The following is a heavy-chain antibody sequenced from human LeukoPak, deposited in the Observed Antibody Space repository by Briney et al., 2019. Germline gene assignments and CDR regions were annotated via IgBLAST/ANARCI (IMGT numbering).Heavy chain of an antibody. Sequence: SETLSLTCTVSGGSISSYYWSWIRQPAGKGPEWIGRIYPSGSTNYNPSLKSRVTMSVDTSKNQFSLKLSSVTAADTAVYYCARVGAVAGGYYYYYYMDVWGKGTTVTVSS. V-gene: IGHV4-4*07. CDR3: ARVGAVAGGYYYYYYMDV. CDR1: GGSISSYY. J-gene: IGHJ6*03. D-gene: IGHD6-19*01. CDR2: IYPSGST.